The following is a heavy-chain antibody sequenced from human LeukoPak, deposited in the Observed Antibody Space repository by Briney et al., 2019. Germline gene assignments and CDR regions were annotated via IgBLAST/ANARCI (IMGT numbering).Heavy chain of an antibody. Sequence: GGSLRLSCAASGFTFSSYAMHWVRQAPGKGLEWVAVISYDGSNKYYADSVKGRFTISRDNSKNTLYLQMNSLRAEDTAVYYCARDPRPYSSGWYYFDYWGQGTLVTVSS. CDR1: GFTFSSYA. CDR3: ARDPRPYSSGWYYFDY. J-gene: IGHJ4*02. V-gene: IGHV3-30-3*01. CDR2: ISYDGSNK. D-gene: IGHD6-19*01.